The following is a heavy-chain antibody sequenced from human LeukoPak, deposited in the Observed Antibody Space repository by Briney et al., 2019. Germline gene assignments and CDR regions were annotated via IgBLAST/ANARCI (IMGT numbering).Heavy chain of an antibody. V-gene: IGHV1-24*01. CDR2: FDPEDGET. CDR3: ATRSPHYYYDSSGYEFDY. Sequence: ASVTVSCKVSGYTLTELSMHWVRQAPGKGLEWMGGFDPEDGETIYAQKFQGRVTMTEDTSTDTAYMELSSLRSEDTAVYYCATRSPHYYYDSSGYEFDYWGQGTLVTVSS. D-gene: IGHD3-22*01. J-gene: IGHJ4*02. CDR1: GYTLTELS.